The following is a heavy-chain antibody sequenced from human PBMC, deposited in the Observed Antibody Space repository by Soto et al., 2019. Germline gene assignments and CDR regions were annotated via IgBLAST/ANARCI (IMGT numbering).Heavy chain of an antibody. CDR1: GGSISSRGYS. D-gene: IGHD3-10*01. CDR3: ARVWGGAFDF. V-gene: IGHV4-30-2*01. Sequence: SSETLSLTCAVSGGSISSRGYSWSWIRQPPGKGLEWIGYMYHSGSTNYNPSLKSRVTISVDTSKNQFSLKLSSVTAADTAVYYCARVWGGAFDFWGQGTMVTVXS. J-gene: IGHJ3*01. CDR2: MYHSGST.